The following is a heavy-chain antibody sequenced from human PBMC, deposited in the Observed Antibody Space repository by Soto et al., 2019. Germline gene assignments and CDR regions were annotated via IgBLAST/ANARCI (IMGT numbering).Heavy chain of an antibody. CDR2: INAGNGNT. Sequence: QVQLVQSGAEEKKPGASVKVSCKASGYTFTSYAMHWVRQAPGQRLEWMGWINAGNGNTKYSQKFQGRVTITRDTSASIAYMDLSSLRSEDTAVYYCARAPSWSYFDLWGRGTLVTVSS. CDR3: ARAPSWSYFDL. J-gene: IGHJ2*01. V-gene: IGHV1-3*05. D-gene: IGHD2-8*01. CDR1: GYTFTSYA.